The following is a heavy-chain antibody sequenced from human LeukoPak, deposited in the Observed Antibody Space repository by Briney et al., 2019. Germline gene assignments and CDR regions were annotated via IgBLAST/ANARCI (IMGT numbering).Heavy chain of an antibody. CDR1: GGSISSSGYY. V-gene: IGHV4-39*01. CDR3: ARHPDYGDYRGYFDL. CDR2: IYYSGST. J-gene: IGHJ2*01. Sequence: SETLSLTCTVSGGSISSSGYYWGWLRQPPGKGLEWIGSIYYSGSTYYNPSLKSRVTISVDTSKNQFSLKLSSVTAADTAVYYCARHPDYGDYRGYFDLWGRGTLVTVSS. D-gene: IGHD4-17*01.